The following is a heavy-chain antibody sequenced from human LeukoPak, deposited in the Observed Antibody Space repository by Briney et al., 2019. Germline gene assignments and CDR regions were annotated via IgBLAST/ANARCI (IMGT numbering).Heavy chain of an antibody. J-gene: IGHJ6*03. CDR3: VRGQRSCWQYYMDV. CDR2: INWEGDNT. D-gene: IGHD2-15*01. V-gene: IGHV3-20*04. CDR1: GFTSGDYG. Sequence: GGSLRLSCVAPGFTSGDYGVSWVRQAPGRGLEWVSGINWEGDNTDYRGSVRGPLTISTDNAKKSLCLEMNGLRAEDTAFYYCVRGQRSCWQYYMDVWGKGTTVTVAS.